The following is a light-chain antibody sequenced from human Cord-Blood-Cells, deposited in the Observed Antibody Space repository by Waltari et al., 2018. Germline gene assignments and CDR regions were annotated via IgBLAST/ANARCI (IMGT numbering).Light chain of an antibody. CDR3: QQYYSYPRT. V-gene: IGKV1-8*01. CDR2: AAS. CDR1: QGISSY. J-gene: IGKJ1*01. Sequence: AIRMTQSPSSLSASTGDRVTITCRASQGISSYLAWYQQKPGKAHKLLIYAASTLQSGVPSRFSGSGSGTDFTLTIRCLQSEDFATYYCQQYYSYPRTFGQGTKVEIK.